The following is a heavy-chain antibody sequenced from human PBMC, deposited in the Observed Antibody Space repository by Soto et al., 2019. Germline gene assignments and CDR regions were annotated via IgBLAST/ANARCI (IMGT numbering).Heavy chain of an antibody. Sequence: QVQLVQSGAEVKKPGASVKVSCKASGYTFTSYDINWVRQATGQGLEWMGWMNPKSGNTVYAQKFQCRVTMTMNTSISPAYMELISRRSEDTAVYYCTRTLYGDILDYWAKGPRVT. J-gene: IGHJ4*02. CDR3: TRTLYGDILDY. D-gene: IGHD4-17*01. CDR2: MNPKSGNT. CDR1: GYTFTSYD. V-gene: IGHV1-8*01.